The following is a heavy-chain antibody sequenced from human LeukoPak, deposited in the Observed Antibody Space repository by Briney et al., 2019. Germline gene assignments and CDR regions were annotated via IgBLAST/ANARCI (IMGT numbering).Heavy chain of an antibody. Sequence: ASVKVSCKASGGTFSSYAISWVRQATGQGLEWMGWMNPNSGNTGYAQKFQGRVTMTRNTSISTAYMELSSLRSEDTAVYYCARGGSGSYFYYYYGMDVWGQGTTVTVSS. D-gene: IGHD3-10*01. V-gene: IGHV1-8*02. CDR3: ARGGSGSYFYYYYGMDV. CDR1: GGTFSSYA. CDR2: MNPNSGNT. J-gene: IGHJ6*02.